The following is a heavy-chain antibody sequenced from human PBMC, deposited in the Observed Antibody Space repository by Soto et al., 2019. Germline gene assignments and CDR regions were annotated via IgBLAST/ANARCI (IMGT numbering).Heavy chain of an antibody. CDR2: MSGSSSTT. CDR3: AKNQERELPRVIDF. D-gene: IGHD1-7*01. Sequence: EVRLLESGGCLVKPGGSLRLSCATSGLTFSNYAMSWVRQAPGGGLEWVSSMSGSSSTTYYADSVRGRFTIPRDRSKNTLYLQMSSLRAEDTALYYCAKNQERELPRVIDFWGQGTLVTVSS. J-gene: IGHJ4*02. CDR1: GLTFSNYA. V-gene: IGHV3-23*01.